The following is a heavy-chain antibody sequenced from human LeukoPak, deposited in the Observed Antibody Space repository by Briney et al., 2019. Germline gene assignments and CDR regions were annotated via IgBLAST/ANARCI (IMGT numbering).Heavy chain of an antibody. CDR2: INPNSGGT. CDR1: GYTFTGYY. V-gene: IGHV1-2*02. D-gene: IGHD1-26*01. Sequence: GASVKVSCKASGYTFTGYYMHWVRQAPGQGLEWMGWINPNSGGTNYAQKFQGRVTMTRDTSISTAYIELSRLRSDDTAVYYCARGLEIVGATTNWFDPWGQGTLVTVSS. CDR3: ARGLEIVGATTNWFDP. J-gene: IGHJ5*02.